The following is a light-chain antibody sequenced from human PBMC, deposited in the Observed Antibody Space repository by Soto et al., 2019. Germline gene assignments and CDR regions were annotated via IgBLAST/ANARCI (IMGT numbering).Light chain of an antibody. CDR1: QSVSGSY. CDR3: QHYGSSPWS. CDR2: GAS. V-gene: IGKV3-20*01. J-gene: IGKJ1*01. Sequence: EVVFTQAPGTLSLSPGERATLSYRASQSVSGSYLAWYQQKRGQAPRLLIYGASSRATGIPDTFSGSGSGTGFTLTISGREPEDFAVYYCQHYGSSPWSFGQGTKMESK.